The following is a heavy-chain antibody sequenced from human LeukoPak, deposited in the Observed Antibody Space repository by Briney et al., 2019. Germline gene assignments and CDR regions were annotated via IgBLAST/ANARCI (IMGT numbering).Heavy chain of an antibody. Sequence: GDSLKISCKGSGYSFTSYWIGWVRQMPGKGLEWMGIIYPGDSDTRYSPSFQGQVTISADKSISTAYLQWSSLKASDTAMYYCARPNPPYCGGDCYPQDAFDIWGQGTMVTVSS. D-gene: IGHD2-21*02. CDR2: IYPGDSDT. CDR3: ARPNPPYCGGDCYPQDAFDI. J-gene: IGHJ3*02. V-gene: IGHV5-51*01. CDR1: GYSFTSYW.